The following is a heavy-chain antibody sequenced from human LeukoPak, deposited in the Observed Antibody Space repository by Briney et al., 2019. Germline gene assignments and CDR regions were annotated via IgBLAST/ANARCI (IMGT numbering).Heavy chain of an antibody. Sequence: GGSLRLSCAPSGFTFSTYWMTWVRQAPGKGLAWVANIKQDGSEKYYMDSVKGRFTISRDNAKNSLYLQMNSLRAEDTAMYYCARDFRFLDDYWGQGTLVTVSS. CDR2: IKQDGSEK. V-gene: IGHV3-7*01. J-gene: IGHJ4*02. D-gene: IGHD3-3*01. CDR3: ARDFRFLDDY. CDR1: GFTFSTYW.